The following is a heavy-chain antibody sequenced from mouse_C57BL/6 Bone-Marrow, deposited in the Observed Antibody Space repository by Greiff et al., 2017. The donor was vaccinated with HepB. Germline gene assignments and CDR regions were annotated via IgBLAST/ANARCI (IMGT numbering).Heavy chain of an antibody. V-gene: IGHV1-5*01. Sequence: EVMLVESGTVLARPGASVKMSCKTSGYTFTSYWMHWVKQRPGQGLEWIGAIYPGNSDTSYNQKFKGKAKLTAVTSASTAYMELSSLTNEDSAVYYCTRGETTVVAPYYFDYWGQGTTLTVSS. J-gene: IGHJ2*01. CDR1: GYTFTSYW. D-gene: IGHD1-1*01. CDR3: TRGETTVVAPYYFDY. CDR2: IYPGNSDT.